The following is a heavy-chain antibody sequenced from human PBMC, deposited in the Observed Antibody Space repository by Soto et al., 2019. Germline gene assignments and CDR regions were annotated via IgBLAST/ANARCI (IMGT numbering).Heavy chain of an antibody. CDR1: GGSFIGYY. CDR3: ASRIVGDFWSGYSPYYFDY. CDR2: INHSGST. V-gene: IGHV4-34*01. Sequence: PSETLSLTCAVYGGSFIGYYWSWIRQPPGKGLEWIGEINHSGSTNYNPSLKSRVTISVDTSKNQFSLKLSSVTAADTAVYYCASRIVGDFWSGYSPYYFDYWGQGTLVTVSS. J-gene: IGHJ4*02. D-gene: IGHD3-3*01.